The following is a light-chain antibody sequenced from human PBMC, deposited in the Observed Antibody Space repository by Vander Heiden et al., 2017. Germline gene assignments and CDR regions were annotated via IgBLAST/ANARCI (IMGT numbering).Light chain of an antibody. CDR1: QSVRKSY. V-gene: IGKV3-20*01. CDR3: QQYGSSPT. J-gene: IGKJ4*01. Sequence: EIVLTPSPGPLSLSPGERATLSCRAGQSVRKSYLAWDQQKPGQAPRLLIYAASSRATGVPDRFSGSGSGTDFTLTVSRLEPEDFAVYYCQQYGSSPTFGGGTKVEIK. CDR2: AAS.